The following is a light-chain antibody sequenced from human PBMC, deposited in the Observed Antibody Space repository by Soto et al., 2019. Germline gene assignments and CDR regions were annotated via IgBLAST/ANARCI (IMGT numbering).Light chain of an antibody. V-gene: IGKV3-20*01. Sequence: EIVLTQSPGTLSLSPGERATLSCRASQSVSKNYVAWYQQKPGQAPRLLIDDAFIRATGIPDRFSGSGSGTDFTLTISRLDPEDFAVYYCHQCAQTPLTFGQGTKVEIK. CDR1: QSVSKNY. J-gene: IGKJ1*01. CDR2: DAF. CDR3: HQCAQTPLT.